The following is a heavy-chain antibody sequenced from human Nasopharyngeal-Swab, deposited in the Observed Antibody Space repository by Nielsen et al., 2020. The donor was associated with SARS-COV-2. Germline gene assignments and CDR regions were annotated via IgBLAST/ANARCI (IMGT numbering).Heavy chain of an antibody. CDR3: ARAGSSGWYYYFDY. CDR1: GFTFSSYW. J-gene: IGHJ4*02. Sequence: GGSLRLSCAASGFTFSSYWMSWVRQAPGKGLEWVANIKQDGSEKYYVDSVKGRFTISRDNAKNSLYLQMNSLRAEDTAVYYFARAGSSGWYYYFDYWGQGTLVTVSS. CDR2: IKQDGSEK. V-gene: IGHV3-7*01. D-gene: IGHD6-19*01.